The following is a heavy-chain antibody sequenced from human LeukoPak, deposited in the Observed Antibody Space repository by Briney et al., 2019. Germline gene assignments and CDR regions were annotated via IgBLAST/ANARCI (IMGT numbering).Heavy chain of an antibody. V-gene: IGHV3-23*01. Sequence: PGGSLRLSCAASGFTFSNYAMSWVRQAPGKRLEWVSAISGRGDTTYYADSVKGRLTISRDNSKNTLFLQMNSLRPEDTAVYYCAKDWGPYGDYRPDAFDIWGQGTMVTVSS. J-gene: IGHJ3*02. CDR2: ISGRGDTT. D-gene: IGHD4-17*01. CDR1: GFTFSNYA. CDR3: AKDWGPYGDYRPDAFDI.